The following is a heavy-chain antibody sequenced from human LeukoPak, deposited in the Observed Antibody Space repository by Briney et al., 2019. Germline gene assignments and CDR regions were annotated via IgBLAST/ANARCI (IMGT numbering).Heavy chain of an antibody. CDR1: GFTFSSYA. J-gene: IGHJ5*02. CDR3: AKSRSWYGFNWFDP. CDR2: ISGSGGST. V-gene: IGHV3-23*01. Sequence: GGSLRLSCAASGFTFSSYAMSWVRQAPGKGLEWVSDISGSGGSTYYADSVKGRFTISRDNSKNTLYLQMNSLRAEDTAVYYCAKSRSWYGFNWFDPWGQGTLVTVSS. D-gene: IGHD6-13*01.